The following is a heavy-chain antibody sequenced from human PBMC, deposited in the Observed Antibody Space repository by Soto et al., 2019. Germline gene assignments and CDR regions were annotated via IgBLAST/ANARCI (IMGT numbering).Heavy chain of an antibody. CDR3: ARGLYDYIWGSYRSGGLFYFDY. CDR2: INHSGST. J-gene: IGHJ4*02. D-gene: IGHD3-16*02. V-gene: IGHV4-34*01. CDR1: GGSFSGYY. Sequence: SETLSLTCAVYGGSFSGYYWSWIRQPPGKGLEWIGEINHSGSTNYNPSLKSRVTISVDTSKNQFSLKLSSVTAADTAVYYCARGLYDYIWGSYRSGGLFYFDYWGQGTLVTVSS.